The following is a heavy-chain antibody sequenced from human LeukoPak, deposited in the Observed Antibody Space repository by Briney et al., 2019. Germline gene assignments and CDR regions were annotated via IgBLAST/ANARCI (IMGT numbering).Heavy chain of an antibody. CDR2: ISGSGGST. J-gene: IGHJ3*02. CDR1: GFTFSSYG. V-gene: IGHV3-23*01. D-gene: IGHD4-17*01. Sequence: PGGSLRLSCAASGFTFSSYGMSWVRQAPGKGLEWVSAISGSGGSTYYADSGKGRFTISRDNSKNTLYLQMNSLRAEDTAVYYCAKEWRGGPNYGDYEAFDIWGQGTMVTVSS. CDR3: AKEWRGGPNYGDYEAFDI.